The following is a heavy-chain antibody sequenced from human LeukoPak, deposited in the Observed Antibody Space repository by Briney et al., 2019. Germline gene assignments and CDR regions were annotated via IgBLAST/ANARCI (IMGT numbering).Heavy chain of an antibody. D-gene: IGHD3-10*01. CDR3: ARDSRGSGSYYSFFDY. J-gene: IGHJ4*02. V-gene: IGHV3-53*01. CDR1: GFTVSSNY. Sequence: GGSLRLSCVASGFTVSSNYMTWVRQAPGKGLEWVSLIYSGGSTKYADSVKGRFTISRDNSKNTVYLQMNSLRGEDTAMYYCARDSRGSGSYYSFFDYWGQGTLVTVSS. CDR2: IYSGGST.